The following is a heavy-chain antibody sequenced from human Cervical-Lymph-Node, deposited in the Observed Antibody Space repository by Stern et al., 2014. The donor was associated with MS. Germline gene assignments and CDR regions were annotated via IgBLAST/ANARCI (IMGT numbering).Heavy chain of an antibody. J-gene: IGHJ6*01. Sequence: QVQLVQSGPEVRKPGASVKVSCQASGYTFRSYAVYWVRQAPGQRPAWMGLINAGNGNPRYSHTFHGRVTITRDTSENIVYLELTSLRSQDTAVYYCARDLKEGNIMYYYGMDVWGQGTTVTVSS. CDR2: INAGNGNP. D-gene: IGHD2/OR15-2a*01. V-gene: IGHV1-3*01. CDR1: GYTFRSYA. CDR3: ARDLKEGNIMYYYGMDV.